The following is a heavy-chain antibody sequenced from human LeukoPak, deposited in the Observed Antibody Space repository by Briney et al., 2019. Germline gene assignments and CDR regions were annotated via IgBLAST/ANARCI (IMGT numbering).Heavy chain of an antibody. CDR2: IYPGDPAT. CDR3: ARGIGGFDY. V-gene: IGHV5-51*01. Sequence: GESLKISCKGSGYSFTSYWIGWGRQMPGKGLERMGIIYPGDPATRYNPSFQSQATTSADKSISTAYLQWSRLKASDTAMYYCARGIGGFDYWGQGALVTVSS. J-gene: IGHJ4*02. CDR1: GYSFTSYW.